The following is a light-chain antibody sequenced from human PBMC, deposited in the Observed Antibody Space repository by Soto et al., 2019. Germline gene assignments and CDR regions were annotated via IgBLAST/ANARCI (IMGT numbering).Light chain of an antibody. J-gene: IGLJ7*01. CDR3: QSYDSSLSGSHAV. Sequence: QSVLTQPPSVSGAPGQRVTISCTGSSSNIGAGYDVHWYQQLPGTAPKLLIYGNSNRPSGLPDRFSGSKSGTSASLAITGLQAEDEADYYCQSYDSSLSGSHAVFGGGTQLTVL. V-gene: IGLV1-40*01. CDR2: GNS. CDR1: SSNIGAGYD.